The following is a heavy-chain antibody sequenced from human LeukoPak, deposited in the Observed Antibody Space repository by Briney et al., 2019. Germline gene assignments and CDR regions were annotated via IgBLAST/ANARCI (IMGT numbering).Heavy chain of an antibody. CDR1: GYTFTGYY. Sequence: ASVKVSCKASGYTFTGYYMHWVRQAPGQGLEWMGWINPNGGGTNYAQKFQGRVTMTRDTSISTAYMELSRLRSDDTAVYYCARVVNYYYGMDVWGQGTTVTVSS. D-gene: IGHD2-2*01. CDR2: INPNGGGT. CDR3: ARVVNYYYGMDV. J-gene: IGHJ6*02. V-gene: IGHV1-2*02.